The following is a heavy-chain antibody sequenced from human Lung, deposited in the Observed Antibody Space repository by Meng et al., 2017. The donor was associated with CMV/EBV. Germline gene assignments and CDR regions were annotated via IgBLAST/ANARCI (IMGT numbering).Heavy chain of an antibody. CDR1: GDSIISTHYY. J-gene: IGHJ3*02. V-gene: IGHV4-39*01. Sequence: SDTLSLXSTISGDSIISTHYYWGCIRQPPGTGLAWIGTIYYSGTTYYNPALKSRVTISVDTYKNQSSLKVSSVTSADTAVYYCARHPLKPGVEGLPAYDIWGRGTVVTVPS. CDR3: ARHPLKPGVEGLPAYDI. CDR2: IYYSGTT. D-gene: IGHD2-8*01.